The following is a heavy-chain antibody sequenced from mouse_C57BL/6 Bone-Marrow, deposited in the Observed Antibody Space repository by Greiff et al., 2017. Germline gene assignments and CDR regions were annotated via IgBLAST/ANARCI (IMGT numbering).Heavy chain of an antibody. CDR3: ARPPIITTVVSWYFDV. CDR2: IDPSDSYT. V-gene: IGHV1-69*01. Sequence: QVQLQQPGAELVMPGASVKLSCKASGYTFTSYWMHWVKQRPGQGLEWIGEIDPSDSYTNYNQKFKGKSTLTVDKSSSTAYMQLSSLTSEDSAVYYCARPPIITTVVSWYFDVWGTGTTVTVSS. D-gene: IGHD1-1*01. CDR1: GYTFTSYW. J-gene: IGHJ1*03.